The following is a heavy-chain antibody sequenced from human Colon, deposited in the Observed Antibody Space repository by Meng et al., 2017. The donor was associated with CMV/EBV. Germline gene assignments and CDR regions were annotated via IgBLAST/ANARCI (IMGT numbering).Heavy chain of an antibody. J-gene: IGHJ4*02. CDR1: GFIVSSHY. CDR3: TTGFSSAWHDHY. CDR2: IYGGGST. D-gene: IGHD3-3*01. V-gene: IGHV3-66*01. Sequence: VPRVASGGRCVQPGGSLRLSGAVSGFIVSSHYMSWVRQAPGKGLEWVSVIYGGGSTHYADSVKGRFTISRDNRKNTLFLQMNSLKTEDTALFYCTTGFSSAWHDHYWGQGTLVTVSS.